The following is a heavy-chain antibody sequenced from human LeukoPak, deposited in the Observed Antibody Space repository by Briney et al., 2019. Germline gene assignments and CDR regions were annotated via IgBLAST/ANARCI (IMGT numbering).Heavy chain of an antibody. CDR3: ARGVYIAAAQYGY. J-gene: IGHJ4*02. D-gene: IGHD6-13*01. Sequence: SETLSLTCTVSGGSISNYWSWIRQPPGKGLAWIGYIYYSGTTNYNPSLKSRVTISVDTSKNQFSLKLSSVTAADTAVYYCARGVYIAAAQYGYWGQGTLVTVSS. V-gene: IGHV4-59*01. CDR2: IYYSGTT. CDR1: GGSISNY.